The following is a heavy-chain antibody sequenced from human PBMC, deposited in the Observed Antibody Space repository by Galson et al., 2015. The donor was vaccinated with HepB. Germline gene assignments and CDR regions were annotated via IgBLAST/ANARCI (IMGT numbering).Heavy chain of an antibody. Sequence: SLRLSCAASGFTFSDYYMSWIRQAPGQGLEWVSYISSNGGTIYYADSVKGRFTISRDNAKNSLYLQMNSLRAEDTAVYYCARGGFGCSGTKGCYYMDVWGKGTTVPVSS. CDR1: GFTFSDYY. CDR2: ISSNGGTI. D-gene: IGHD2-2*01. CDR3: ARGGFGCSGTKGCYYMDV. V-gene: IGHV3-11*01. J-gene: IGHJ6*03.